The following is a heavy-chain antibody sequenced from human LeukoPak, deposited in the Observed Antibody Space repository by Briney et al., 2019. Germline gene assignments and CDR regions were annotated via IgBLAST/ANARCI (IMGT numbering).Heavy chain of an antibody. V-gene: IGHV1-46*01. CDR2: IFQSGDVT. CDR1: GYTFSSYN. J-gene: IGHJ3*02. D-gene: IGHD1-1*01. CDR3: AISENGDAFDI. Sequence: GASVKVSCKASGYTFSSYNQHWVRQAPGRGVEWMGLIFQSGDVTIYAQRFQGRVTQNRDTSISTAVMEVSRLRSDGTAVYYCAISENGDAFDIWGQGTMVTVSS.